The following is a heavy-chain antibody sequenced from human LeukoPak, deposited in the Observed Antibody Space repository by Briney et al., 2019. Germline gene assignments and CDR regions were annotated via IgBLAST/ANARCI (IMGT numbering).Heavy chain of an antibody. V-gene: IGHV4-34*01. CDR1: GGSFSGYY. CDR2: INRSGST. J-gene: IGHJ6*02. CDR3: ARVRSGYDYGNYYYYYYGMDV. Sequence: PSETLSLTCAVYGGSFSGYYWSWIRQPPGKGLEWIGEINRSGSTNYNPSLKSRVTISVDTSKNQFSLKLSSVTAADTAVYYCARVRSGYDYGNYYYYYYGMDVWGQGTTVTVSS. D-gene: IGHD5-12*01.